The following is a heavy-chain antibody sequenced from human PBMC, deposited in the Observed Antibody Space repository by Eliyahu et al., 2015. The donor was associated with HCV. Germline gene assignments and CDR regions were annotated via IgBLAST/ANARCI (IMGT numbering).Heavy chain of an antibody. D-gene: IGHD3-3*01. CDR1: GFRFSENS. CDR3: ARDFWSSGDS. CDR2: ISYSSSNI. V-gene: IGHV3-48*02. J-gene: IGHJ4*02. Sequence: EMHLVESGGGLVQPGGSXXLSCAGXGFRFSENSMNWVPQGPGKGLEWVSYISYSSSNIQYADSVKGRFTSSRDNAKNSLYLRMDSLRDEDTAVYYCARDFWSSGDSWGQGTLVTVSS.